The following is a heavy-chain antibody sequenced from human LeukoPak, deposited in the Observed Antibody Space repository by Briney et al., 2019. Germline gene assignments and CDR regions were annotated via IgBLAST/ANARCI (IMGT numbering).Heavy chain of an antibody. CDR1: GFTFSSYA. Sequence: GGSLRLSCAASGFTFSSYAMHWVRQAPGKGLEWVAVISYDGSNKYYADSVKGRFTISRDNSKNTLYLQMNSLRAEDTAVYYCARALRGGSYYDYWGQGTLVTVSS. J-gene: IGHJ4*02. CDR3: ARALRGGSYYDY. V-gene: IGHV3-30-3*01. CDR2: ISYDGSNK. D-gene: IGHD1-26*01.